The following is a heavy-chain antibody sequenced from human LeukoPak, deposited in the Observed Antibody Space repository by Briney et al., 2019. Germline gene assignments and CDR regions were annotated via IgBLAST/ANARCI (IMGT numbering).Heavy chain of an antibody. CDR1: GDTFSSYT. CDR3: ASSELGFCSRTSCHDFDY. D-gene: IGHD2-2*01. Sequence: SVKVSCKASGDTFSSYTISWVRQAPGHRLEWMGGIFSNFRTSNYAQKFQGRVTITTDESTNTAYMELSSLRSEDTAVYYCASSELGFCSRTSCHDFDYWGQGTLVTVSS. V-gene: IGHV1-69*05. CDR2: IFSNFRTS. J-gene: IGHJ4*02.